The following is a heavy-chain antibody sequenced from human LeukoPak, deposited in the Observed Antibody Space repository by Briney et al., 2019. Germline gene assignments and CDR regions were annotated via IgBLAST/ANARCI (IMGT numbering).Heavy chain of an antibody. CDR2: MYSGGST. D-gene: IGHD1-26*01. J-gene: IGHJ4*02. Sequence: GGSLRLSCAASGFTVSSNYMSWVRQAPGKGLEGVSVMYSGGSTNFADSVKGRFTISRDNSTNTLYLQMNSLRAEGTSVYYCARNLLVGATKDYWGQGTLVTVSS. CDR1: GFTVSSNY. V-gene: IGHV3-66*01. CDR3: ARNLLVGATKDY.